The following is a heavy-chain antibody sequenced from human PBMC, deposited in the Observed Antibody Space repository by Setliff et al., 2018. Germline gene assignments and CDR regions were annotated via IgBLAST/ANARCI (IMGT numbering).Heavy chain of an antibody. CDR2: IYYSGST. CDR1: GGSISSYY. J-gene: IGHJ6*03. Sequence: KPSETLSLTCTVSGGSISSYYWSWIRQPPGKGLEWIGYIYYSGSTNYNPSLKSRVTISVDTSKNQFSLKLSSVTAADTAVYYCASNALPHYDYSNYEGLYDYYYYMDVWGKGTTVTVSS. D-gene: IGHD4-4*01. CDR3: ASNALPHYDYSNYEGLYDYYYYMDV. V-gene: IGHV4-59*01.